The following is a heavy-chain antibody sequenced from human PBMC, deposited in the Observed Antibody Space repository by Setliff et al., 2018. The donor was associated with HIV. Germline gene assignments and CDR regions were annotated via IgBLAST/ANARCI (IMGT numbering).Heavy chain of an antibody. Sequence: ASVKVSCKASGYIFSVYLMHWVRQAPGQGLEWMGWINPNSGDTKYAQEFQGRVTMTRDTSISTAYMELNSLRSDDTAVYYCSRDDYYESRANWFDPWGQGTLVTVSS. CDR2: INPNSGDT. CDR3: SRDDYYESRANWFDP. CDR1: GYIFSVYL. V-gene: IGHV1-2*02. D-gene: IGHD3-22*01. J-gene: IGHJ5*02.